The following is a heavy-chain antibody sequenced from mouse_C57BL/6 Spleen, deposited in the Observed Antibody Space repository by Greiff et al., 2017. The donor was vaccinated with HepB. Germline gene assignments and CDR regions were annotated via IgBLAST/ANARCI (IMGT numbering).Heavy chain of an antibody. V-gene: IGHV1-4*01. Sequence: QVQLKQSGAELARPGASVKMSCKASGYTFTSYTMHWVKQRPGQGLEWIGYINPSSGYTKYNQKFKDKATLTADKSSSTAYMQLSSLTSEDSAVYYCARSFIYDGYFGGFDYWGQGTTLTVSS. J-gene: IGHJ2*01. CDR3: ARSFIYDGYFGGFDY. CDR1: GYTFTSYT. D-gene: IGHD2-3*01. CDR2: INPSSGYT.